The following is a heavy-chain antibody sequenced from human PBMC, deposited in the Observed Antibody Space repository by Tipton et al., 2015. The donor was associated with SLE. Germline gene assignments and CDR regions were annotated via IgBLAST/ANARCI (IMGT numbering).Heavy chain of an antibody. CDR1: GFTVSSKY. J-gene: IGHJ6*02. CDR3: ARDQVWYGVTGMDV. Sequence: SLRLSCAASGFTVSSKYMTWVRQAPGKGLEWVSVIYSGGSTNYADSVKGRFTISRDNSKDTLYLQMNSLRAEDTAVYYCARDQVWYGVTGMDVWGQGTTVTVSS. D-gene: IGHD4-17*01. V-gene: IGHV3-53*01. CDR2: IYSGGST.